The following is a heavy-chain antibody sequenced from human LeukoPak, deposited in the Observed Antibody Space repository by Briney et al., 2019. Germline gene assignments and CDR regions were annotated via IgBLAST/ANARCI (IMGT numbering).Heavy chain of an antibody. V-gene: IGHV4-59*01. D-gene: IGHD5-24*01. CDR2: IYNSGST. Sequence: PSETLSLTCTVSGGSISSYYWSWIRQPPGKGLEWIGYIYNSGSTNYSPSLKSRVSISVDTPKNQFSLRPSSVTAADTAVYYCARPSRDGYRYTFDYWGQGILVTVSS. J-gene: IGHJ4*02. CDR3: ARPSRDGYRYTFDY. CDR1: GGSISSYY.